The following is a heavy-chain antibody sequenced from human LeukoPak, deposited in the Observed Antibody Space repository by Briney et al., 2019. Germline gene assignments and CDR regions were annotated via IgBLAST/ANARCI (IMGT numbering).Heavy chain of an antibody. CDR3: ARDDVLLWFGEFHYYYYYMDV. V-gene: IGHV1-2*02. Sequence: ASVKVSCRASGYTFTGYYMHGVRQAPGQGLEGMGWINPNSGGTNYAQKFQGRVTMTRDTSISTAYMALSRLRSDDTAVYYCARDDVLLWFGEFHYYYYYMDVWGKGTTVTVSS. CDR2: INPNSGGT. D-gene: IGHD3-10*01. J-gene: IGHJ6*03. CDR1: GYTFTGYY.